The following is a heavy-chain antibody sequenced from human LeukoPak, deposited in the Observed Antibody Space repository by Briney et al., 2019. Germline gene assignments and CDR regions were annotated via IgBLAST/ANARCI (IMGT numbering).Heavy chain of an antibody. CDR1: GGSISSGSYY. CDR2: IYSSGST. J-gene: IGHJ4*02. V-gene: IGHV4-61*02. CDR3: AREGRGQQLTPIDY. D-gene: IGHD6-13*01. Sequence: SQTLSLTCTVSGGSISSGSYYWSWIRQPAGKGLEWIGRIYSSGSTNYNPSLKSRVTISVDTSTNQFSLKVNSLTTADTAVYYCAREGRGQQLTPIDYWGPGALVTVSS.